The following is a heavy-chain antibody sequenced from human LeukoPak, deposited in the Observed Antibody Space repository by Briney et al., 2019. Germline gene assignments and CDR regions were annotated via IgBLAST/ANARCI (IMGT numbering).Heavy chain of an antibody. Sequence: GGSLRLSCSASGFTFSSYAMHWVRQAPGKGLEWVGRIKSKTDGGTTDYAAPVKGRFTISKDGSKNTLYLQMNSLKTEDTAVYYCTTVPYYYDNSGYYHGVFDYWGQGTLVTVSS. J-gene: IGHJ4*02. D-gene: IGHD3-22*01. CDR3: TTVPYYYDNSGYYHGVFDY. V-gene: IGHV3-15*01. CDR2: IKSKTDGGTT. CDR1: GFTFSSYA.